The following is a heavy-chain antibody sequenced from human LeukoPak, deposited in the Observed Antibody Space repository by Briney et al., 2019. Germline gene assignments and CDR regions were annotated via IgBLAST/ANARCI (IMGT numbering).Heavy chain of an antibody. CDR2: ILYDASNK. D-gene: IGHD3-22*01. V-gene: IGHV3-30-3*01. CDR3: ARRQFRYYDSSGYDY. Sequence: PGRSLRLSCAASGFTFSHYAMHWVRQAPGKGLEWVAAILYDASNKYYADSVKGRFTISRDNSKNMLYLQMNSLRAEDTAVYYCARRQFRYYDSSGYDYWGQGTLVTVSS. J-gene: IGHJ4*02. CDR1: GFTFSHYA.